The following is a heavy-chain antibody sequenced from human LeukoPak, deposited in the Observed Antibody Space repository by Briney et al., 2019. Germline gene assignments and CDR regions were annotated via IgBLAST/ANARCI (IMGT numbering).Heavy chain of an antibody. V-gene: IGHV3-15*01. D-gene: IGHD5-12*01. J-gene: IGHJ4*02. CDR3: ARGPSGYHNT. CDR1: GFTFNNAW. Sequence: GGSLRLSCAASGFTFNNAWMSWVRQAPGKGLEWVGRIKSKTDDGTTDYAAPVKGRFTISRDDSKNTLYLQMNSLRAEDTAVYYCARGPSGYHNTGGQGTLVTVSS. CDR2: IKSKTDDGTT.